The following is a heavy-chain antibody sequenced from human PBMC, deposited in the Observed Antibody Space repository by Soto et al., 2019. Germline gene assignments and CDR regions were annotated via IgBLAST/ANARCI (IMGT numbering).Heavy chain of an antibody. D-gene: IGHD3-22*01. CDR3: VKDSESSGYLTHLDY. J-gene: IGHJ4*02. V-gene: IGHV3-9*01. Sequence: HPGGSLRLSCVASGFTFDDYAIHWVRQTPGKGLERVSGLTWNGEVLGYADSVKGRFTISRDNAKNSLYLEMNSLRPEDTALYYCVKDSESSGYLTHLDYWGQGTLVTVSS. CDR1: GFTFDDYA. CDR2: LTWNGEVL.